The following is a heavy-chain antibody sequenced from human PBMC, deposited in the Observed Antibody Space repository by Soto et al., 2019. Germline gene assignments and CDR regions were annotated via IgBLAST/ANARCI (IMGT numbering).Heavy chain of an antibody. V-gene: IGHV3-33*01. D-gene: IGHD6-13*01. J-gene: IGHJ4*02. Sequence: QVQLVESGGGVVQPGRSLRLSCAASGFTFRTYGMHWVRQAPGKGLEWVAIIWYDGSNKYYADSVKGRFTISRDNSKKTLYLQMNSLRAEDTAVYYCARDVSMTAAGTKTDYWGQGTLVTVSS. CDR3: ARDVSMTAAGTKTDY. CDR2: IWYDGSNK. CDR1: GFTFRTYG.